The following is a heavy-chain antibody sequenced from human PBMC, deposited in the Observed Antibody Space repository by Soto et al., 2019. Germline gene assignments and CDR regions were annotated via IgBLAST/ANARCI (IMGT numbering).Heavy chain of an antibody. D-gene: IGHD3-10*01. CDR3: ARVYYYGSGPWF. V-gene: IGHV1-18*01. CDR2: ISAYNGNT. Sequence: ASVKVSCKASGYTFTSYGISWVRQAPGQGLEWMGWISAYNGNTNYAQKLQGRVTMTTDTSTSTAYLELRSLRSDVSPFYSCARVYYYGSGPWFWGQGTLVPVSS. J-gene: IGHJ4*02. CDR1: GYTFTSYG.